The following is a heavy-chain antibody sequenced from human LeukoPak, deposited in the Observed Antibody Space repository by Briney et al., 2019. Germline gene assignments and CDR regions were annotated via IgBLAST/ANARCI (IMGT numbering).Heavy chain of an antibody. CDR1: GYSISSGYY. CDR2: IYHSGST. V-gene: IGHV4-38-2*02. J-gene: IGHJ3*02. Sequence: SETLSLTCTVSGYSISSGYYWGWIRQPPGKGLEWIGSIYHSGSTYYNPSLKSRVTISVDTSKNQFSLKLSSVTAADTAVYYCARVGYVAAAGADAFDIWGQGTMVTVSS. CDR3: ARVGYVAAAGADAFDI. D-gene: IGHD6-13*01.